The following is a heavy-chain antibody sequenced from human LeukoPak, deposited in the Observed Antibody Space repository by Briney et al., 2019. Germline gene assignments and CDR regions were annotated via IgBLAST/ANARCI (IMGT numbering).Heavy chain of an antibody. D-gene: IGHD5-24*01. CDR3: ARWLQRPIDH. J-gene: IGHJ4*02. CDR1: GFTFTNYA. V-gene: IGHV3-23*01. Sequence: GGSLRLSCAASGFTFTNYAMTWVRQAPGKGLEWVPAISTSGADTYYADSVRGRFTISRDNSKNTLYLHMNSLRVDDTAVYYCARWLQRPIDHWGQGTLVTVSS. CDR2: ISTSGADT.